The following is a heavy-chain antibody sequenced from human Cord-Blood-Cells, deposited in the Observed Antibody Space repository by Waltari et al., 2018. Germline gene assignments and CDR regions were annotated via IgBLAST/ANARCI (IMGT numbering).Heavy chain of an antibody. Sequence: QLQLQESGPGLVKPSETLSLTCTVSGGSISSSSYYWGWIRQPPGKGLEWIGSIYYSGSTYYNPSLTGRVTISVDTSKNQFSLKLSSVTAADTAVYYCARHRSRPGSSWFAFDIWGQGTMVTVSS. J-gene: IGHJ3*02. V-gene: IGHV4-39*01. D-gene: IGHD6-13*01. CDR2: IYYSGST. CDR1: GGSISSSSYY. CDR3: ARHRSRPGSSWFAFDI.